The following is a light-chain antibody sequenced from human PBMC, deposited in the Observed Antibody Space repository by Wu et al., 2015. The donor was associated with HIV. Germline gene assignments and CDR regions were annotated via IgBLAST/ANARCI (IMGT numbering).Light chain of an antibody. J-gene: IGKJ4*01. CDR3: QHYDNSPXVT. CDR2: GAS. Sequence: EIVLTQSPGTLSLSPGERATLSCRVSQSISSGYLAWYQQKPGQAPRLLIYGASSRATGIPDRFSGTGSGTDFTLTISRLEPEDFTVYYCQHYDNSPXVTFGGGTKVEIK. V-gene: IGKV3-20*01. CDR1: QSISSGY.